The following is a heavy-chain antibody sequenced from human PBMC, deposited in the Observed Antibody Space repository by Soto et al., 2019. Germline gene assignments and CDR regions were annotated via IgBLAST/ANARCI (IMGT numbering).Heavy chain of an antibody. Sequence: GGSLRLSCAASGFTFTTYGMHWVRQAPGKGLEWVAVISKEGSSKYDADSVKGRFTISRDNSKNTLYLQMNSLRGEDTAVYYCAKETHSRGYGSYFDYWGQGTLVTVSS. CDR3: AKETHSRGYGSYFDY. V-gene: IGHV3-30*18. CDR1: GFTFTTYG. D-gene: IGHD3-22*01. J-gene: IGHJ4*02. CDR2: ISKEGSSK.